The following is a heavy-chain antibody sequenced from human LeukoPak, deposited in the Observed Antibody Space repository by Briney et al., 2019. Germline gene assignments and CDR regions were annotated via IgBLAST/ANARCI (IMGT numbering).Heavy chain of an antibody. CDR3: ATKQWLAPPPDS. CDR2: INTDGTVT. Sequence: GGSLRLSCAASGFTFSKYWMLWVRQAPGKGLESISRINTDGTVTTYADSVKGRFTVSRDDADNTMFLQMNSVRDEDTAVYYCATKQWLAPPPDSWGQGTPVTVSS. J-gene: IGHJ4*02. CDR1: GFTFSKYW. V-gene: IGHV3-74*01. D-gene: IGHD6-19*01.